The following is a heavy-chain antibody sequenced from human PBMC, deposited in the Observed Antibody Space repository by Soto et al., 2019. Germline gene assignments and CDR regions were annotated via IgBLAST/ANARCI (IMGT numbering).Heavy chain of an antibody. V-gene: IGHV1-3*01. CDR3: ARGIATGQLDP. J-gene: IGHJ5*02. CDR2: INPDNGNT. CDR1: GYTFTRYT. Sequence: ASVKVSGKASGYTFTRYTMNWVRQAPGQRLEWMGWINPDNGNTKSSQKFQDRVIITRDTSASTAYMDLSSLRSEDTAVYYCARGIATGQLDPWGQGTLVTVSS. D-gene: IGHD2-15*01.